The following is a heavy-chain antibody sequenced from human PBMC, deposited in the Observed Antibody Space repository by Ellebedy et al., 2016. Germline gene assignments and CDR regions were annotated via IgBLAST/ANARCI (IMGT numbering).Heavy chain of an antibody. D-gene: IGHD3-22*01. CDR2: TYYTGTT. Sequence: SETLSLTCTVSGGSLSNYYWSWIRRPPGKGLEWIGYTYYTGTTKYNPSLEGRVTLSVDTSKNQFSLMLTSVTAADTAVYYCARGNFNTSGYSNPSDPWGQGILVTVSS. J-gene: IGHJ5*02. V-gene: IGHV4-59*01. CDR1: GGSLSNYY. CDR3: ARGNFNTSGYSNPSDP.